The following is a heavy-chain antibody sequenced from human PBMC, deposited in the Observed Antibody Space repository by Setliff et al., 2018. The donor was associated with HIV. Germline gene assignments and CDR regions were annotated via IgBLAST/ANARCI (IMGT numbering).Heavy chain of an antibody. D-gene: IGHD3-22*01. Sequence: GESLTISCKTSGYSFNTYWIGWVRQVPGKGLEWMAIFYPGDSDTRYSPSFQSQVTVSADKSIGTAYLQWDSLKASDTALYFCARAPNSPYYSNFWYADHWGQGTRVTVSS. CDR3: ARAPNSPYYSNFWYADH. CDR1: GYSFNTYW. J-gene: IGHJ5*02. CDR2: FYPGDSDT. V-gene: IGHV5-51*01.